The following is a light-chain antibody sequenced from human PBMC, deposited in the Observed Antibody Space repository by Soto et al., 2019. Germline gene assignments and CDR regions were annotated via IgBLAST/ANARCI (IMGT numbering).Light chain of an antibody. V-gene: IGKV3-11*01. Sequence: DIVLTQSPVTVSLSPGERATLSCRASQSVDKYLAWYQQKPGQAPRLLIYDASNRAADIPARFSGSGSGTDFTLTISSLEPEDFAVYYCQQYAASPRTFGQGTKVDI. CDR1: QSVDKY. CDR3: QQYAASPRT. J-gene: IGKJ1*01. CDR2: DAS.